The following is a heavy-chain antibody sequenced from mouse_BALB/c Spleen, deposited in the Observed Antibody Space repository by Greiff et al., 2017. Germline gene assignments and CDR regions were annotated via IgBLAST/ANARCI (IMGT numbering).Heavy chain of an antibody. CDR2: ISDGGSYT. D-gene: IGHD2-2*01. Sequence: EVKLVESGGGLVKPGGSLKLSCAASGFTFSDYYMYWVRQTPEKRLEWVATISDGGSYTYYPDSVKGRFTISRDNAKNNLYLQMSSLKSEDTAMYYCARERDGYDEDYYAMDYWGQGTSVTVSS. CDR3: ARERDGYDEDYYAMDY. V-gene: IGHV5-4*02. J-gene: IGHJ4*01. CDR1: GFTFSDYY.